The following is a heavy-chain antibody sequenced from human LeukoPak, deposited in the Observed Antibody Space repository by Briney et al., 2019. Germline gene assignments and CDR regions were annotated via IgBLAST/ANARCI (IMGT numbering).Heavy chain of an antibody. D-gene: IGHD3-22*01. V-gene: IGHV3-66*01. CDR3: ARDFPYYYDSSGYHYRYFDY. CDR1: GFTVSSNY. Sequence: GGSLRLSCAASGFTVSSNYMSWVRQAPGKGPEWVSVIYSGGSTYYADSVKGSFTISRDNSKNTLYLQMNSLRAEDTAVYYCARDFPYYYDSSGYHYRYFDYWGQGTLVTVS. CDR2: IYSGGST. J-gene: IGHJ4*02.